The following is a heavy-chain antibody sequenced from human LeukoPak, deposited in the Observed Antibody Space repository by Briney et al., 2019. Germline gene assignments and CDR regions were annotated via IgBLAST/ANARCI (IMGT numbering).Heavy chain of an antibody. V-gene: IGHV3-7*01. Sequence: GGSLRLSCAASGFTFSSYWMSWVRQAPGKGLEWVANINQDEVEKYYLDSVKGRFTISRDNAKNTLYLQMNSLRAEDTAVYYCARDPTYYDFWSGYYDYWGQGTLVTVSS. CDR1: GFTFSSYW. J-gene: IGHJ4*02. D-gene: IGHD3-3*01. CDR2: INQDEVEK. CDR3: ARDPTYYDFWSGYYDY.